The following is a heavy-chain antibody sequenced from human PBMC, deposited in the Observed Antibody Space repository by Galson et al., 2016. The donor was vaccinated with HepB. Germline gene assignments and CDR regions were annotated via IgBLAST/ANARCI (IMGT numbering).Heavy chain of an antibody. V-gene: IGHV3-30*18. J-gene: IGHJ3*02. CDR1: GFTRSYG. D-gene: IGHD3-10*01. CDR3: AKERGSRLTMVRGVLDPFDI. CDR2: ISSDGSNK. Sequence: SLRLSCAVSGFTRSYGMHWVRQAPGKGLEWVAVISSDGSNKYYADSVKGRFTISRDNSKNTVYLQMSSLRAEDTAVYYCAKERGSRLTMVRGVLDPFDIWGHGTLVTVSA.